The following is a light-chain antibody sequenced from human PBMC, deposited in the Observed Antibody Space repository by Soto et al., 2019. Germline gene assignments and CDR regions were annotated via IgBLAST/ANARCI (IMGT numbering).Light chain of an antibody. Sequence: YELTQPPSVSVAPGKTARITCGGNNIGSKSVHWYQQKPGQAPVLVIYYDSDRPSGIPERFSGSNSGNTATLTISRVEAGDEADYYCQVWDSSSDHPEVFGGGTKLTVL. V-gene: IGLV3-21*04. CDR1: NIGSKS. CDR3: QVWDSSSDHPEV. J-gene: IGLJ2*01. CDR2: YDS.